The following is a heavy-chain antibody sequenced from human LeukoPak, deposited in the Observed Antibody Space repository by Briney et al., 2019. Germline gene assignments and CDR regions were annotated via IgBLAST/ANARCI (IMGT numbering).Heavy chain of an antibody. J-gene: IGHJ5*02. D-gene: IGHD3-22*01. CDR1: GYTFTSYG. V-gene: IGHV1-18*01. CDR2: ISAYNGNT. CDR3: ARDLGYYYDSSGYYGGDNWFDP. Sequence: ASVKVSCKASGYTFTSYGISWVRQAPGQGLEWMGWISAYNGNTNYAQKLQGRVTMTTDTSTSTAYMELRSLRSDDTAVYYCARDLGYYYDSSGYYGGDNWFDPWGQGTLVTVSS.